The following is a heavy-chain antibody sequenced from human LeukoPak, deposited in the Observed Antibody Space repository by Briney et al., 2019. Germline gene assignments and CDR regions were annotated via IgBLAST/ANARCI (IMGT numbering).Heavy chain of an antibody. J-gene: IGHJ5*02. Sequence: SETLSLTCTVSGYSISSGYYWGWIRQPPGKGLEWIGSIYHSGSTYYNPSLKSRVTISVDTSKNQFSLKLSSVTAADTAVYYCAKSRSRNKITFGGVENWFDPWGQGTLVTVSS. D-gene: IGHD3-16*01. CDR2: IYHSGST. V-gene: IGHV4-38-2*02. CDR1: GYSISSGYY. CDR3: AKSRSRNKITFGGVENWFDP.